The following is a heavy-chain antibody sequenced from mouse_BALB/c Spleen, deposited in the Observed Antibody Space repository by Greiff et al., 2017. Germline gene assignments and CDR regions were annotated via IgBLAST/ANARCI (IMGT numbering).Heavy chain of an antibody. Sequence: QVQLQQSGPELVGPGVSVKISCKGSSYTFTDYAMHWVKQSHAKSLEWIGVISTYYGNTNYNQKFKGKATMTVDKSSSTAYMELARLTSEDSAVYFCARHWGTGYYAMDYWGQGTSVTVSS. D-gene: IGHD4-1*01. J-gene: IGHJ4*01. CDR1: SYTFTDYA. CDR3: ARHWGTGYYAMDY. CDR2: ISTYYGNT. V-gene: IGHV1-67*01.